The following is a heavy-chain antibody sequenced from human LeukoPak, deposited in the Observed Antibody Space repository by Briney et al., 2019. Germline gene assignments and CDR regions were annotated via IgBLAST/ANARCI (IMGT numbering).Heavy chain of an antibody. D-gene: IGHD1-14*01. CDR1: GFTFSSYG. J-gene: IGHJ4*02. V-gene: IGHV3-33*01. Sequence: PGGSLRLSCAASGFTFSSYGMHWVRQAPGKGLEWVAVIWYDGSNKYYADSVKGRFTISRDNAKNSLYLQMNSLRAEDTAVYYCARGTPFRNWGQGTLVTVSS. CDR3: ARGTPFRN. CDR2: IWYDGSNK.